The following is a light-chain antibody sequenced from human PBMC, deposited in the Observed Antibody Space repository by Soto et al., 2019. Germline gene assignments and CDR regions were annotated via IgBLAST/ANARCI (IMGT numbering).Light chain of an antibody. Sequence: DIQMTQSPSTLSASVGDRVTITCRASQIISSWLAWHQQKPGKAPKLLIYDASSLETGVPSRFSGSRSGTEFTLTISSLQPEDFATYYCQQYRTFGQGTKVDIK. CDR1: QIISSW. CDR3: QQYRT. V-gene: IGKV1-5*01. CDR2: DAS. J-gene: IGKJ1*01.